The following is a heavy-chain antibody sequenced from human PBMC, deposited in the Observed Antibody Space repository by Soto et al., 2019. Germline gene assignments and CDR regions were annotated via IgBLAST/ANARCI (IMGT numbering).Heavy chain of an antibody. J-gene: IGHJ5*02. CDR3: FSGRSAKLDP. D-gene: IGHD3-3*01. CDR2: MNPNSGNT. Sequence: PSVKVSCPASGYTFSNYDINWVRQATGQGLEWMGWMNPNSGNTGYAQKFQGRVTMTRDTSITTAYMELSSLTSEDTAVYYCFSGRSAKLDPWGQG. V-gene: IGHV1-8*01. CDR1: GYTFSNYD.